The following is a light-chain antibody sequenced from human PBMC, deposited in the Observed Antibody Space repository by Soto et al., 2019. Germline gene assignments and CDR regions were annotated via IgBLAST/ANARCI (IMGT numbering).Light chain of an antibody. V-gene: IGKV3-15*01. CDR1: QNVSSS. CDR3: QQYHDWWT. Sequence: EIVMTQSPATLSVSPGERATLSCRASQNVSSSIVWYQQKPGQAPRLLIYRASTRATCIPARFSASGSETEFTLTISSLQSEDFAVYYCQQYHDWWTFGQGTKVDIK. J-gene: IGKJ1*01. CDR2: RAS.